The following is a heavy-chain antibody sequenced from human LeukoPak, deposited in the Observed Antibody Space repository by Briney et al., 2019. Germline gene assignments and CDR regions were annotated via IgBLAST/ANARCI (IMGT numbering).Heavy chain of an antibody. V-gene: IGHV4-59*01. CDR1: GGSISSYY. D-gene: IGHD5-18*01. CDR3: ARAPRGYSYGYLFEY. J-gene: IGHJ4*02. Sequence: SETLSLTCTVSGGSISSYYWSWIRQPPGKGLEWIGYIYYSGSTNYNPSLKSRVTISVDTSKNQFSLKLSSVTAADTAVYYCARAPRGYSYGYLFEYWGQGTLVTVSS. CDR2: IYYSGST.